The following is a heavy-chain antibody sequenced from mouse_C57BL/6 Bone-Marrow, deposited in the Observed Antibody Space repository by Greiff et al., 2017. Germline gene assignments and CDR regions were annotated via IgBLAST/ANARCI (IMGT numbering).Heavy chain of an antibody. CDR2: IHPNSGST. V-gene: IGHV1-64*01. CDR1: GYTFTSYW. Sequence: QVQLKESGAELVKPGASVKLSCKASGYTFTSYWMHWVKQRPGQGLEWIGMIHPNSGSTNYNEKFKSKATLTVDKSSSTACMQLSSLTSEDSAVYYCARSGVDYWGQGTTLTVSS. D-gene: IGHD3-1*01. CDR3: ARSGVDY. J-gene: IGHJ2*01.